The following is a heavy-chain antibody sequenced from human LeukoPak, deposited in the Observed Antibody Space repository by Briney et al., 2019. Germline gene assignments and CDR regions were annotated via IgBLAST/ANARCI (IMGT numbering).Heavy chain of an antibody. V-gene: IGHV4-59*01. CDR2: IYYSGST. J-gene: IGHJ3*02. Sequence: PSETLSLTCTVSGGSISSYYWSWIRQPPGKGLEWIGYIYYSGSTNYNPSLKSRVTISVDTSKNQFSLKLSSVTAADTAVYYCARSGPRSYYDLWSGIDAFDIWGQGTMVTVSS. CDR3: ARSGPRSYYDLWSGIDAFDI. D-gene: IGHD3-3*01. CDR1: GGSISSYY.